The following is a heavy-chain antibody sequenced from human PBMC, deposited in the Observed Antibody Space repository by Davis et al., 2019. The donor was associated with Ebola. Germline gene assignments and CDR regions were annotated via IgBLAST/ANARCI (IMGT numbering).Heavy chain of an antibody. J-gene: IGHJ6*02. D-gene: IGHD2-2*01. CDR2: INHSGST. Sequence: PSETLSLTCAVYGGSFSGYYWSWIRQPPGKGLEWIGEINHSGSTNYNPSLKSRVTISVDTSKNQFSLKLSSVTAADTAVYYCARGDVPANGMDVWGQGTTVTVAS. CDR1: GGSFSGYY. CDR3: ARGDVPANGMDV. V-gene: IGHV4-34*01.